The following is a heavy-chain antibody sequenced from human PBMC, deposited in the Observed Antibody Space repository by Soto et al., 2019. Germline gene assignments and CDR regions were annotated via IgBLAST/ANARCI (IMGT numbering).Heavy chain of an antibody. CDR1: GGTFSSYA. Sequence: QVQLVQSGAEVKKPGSSLKVSCKASGGTFSSYAISWVRQAPGQGLEWMGGIIPIFGTANYAQKFQGRVTITANKSTSTAYMELSSLISEDTAVYYCARDGVVGSYFAFDIWGQGTMVTVSS. CDR2: IIPIFGTA. CDR3: ARDGVVGSYFAFDI. D-gene: IGHD1-26*01. V-gene: IGHV1-69*06. J-gene: IGHJ3*02.